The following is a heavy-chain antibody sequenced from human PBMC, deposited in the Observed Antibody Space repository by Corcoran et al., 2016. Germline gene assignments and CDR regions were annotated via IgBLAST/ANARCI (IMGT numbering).Heavy chain of an antibody. CDR2: INWNGGST. CDR3: ARGDAYSSSSFGFDY. V-gene: IGHV3-20*04. D-gene: IGHD6-6*01. CDR1: GFTFDDYG. Sequence: EVQLVESGGGVVRPGGSLRLSCAASGFTFDDYGMSWVRQAPGKGLEWVSGINWNGGSTGYADSVKGRFTISRDNAKNSLYLQMHSLSAEDTAVYYCARGDAYSSSSFGFDYWGQGTLVTVSS. J-gene: IGHJ4*02.